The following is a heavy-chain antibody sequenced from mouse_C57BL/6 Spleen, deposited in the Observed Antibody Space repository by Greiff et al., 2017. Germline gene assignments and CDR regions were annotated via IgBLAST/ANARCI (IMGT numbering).Heavy chain of an antibody. D-gene: IGHD3-2*02. Sequence: EVKLMASGPGLVKPSQSLSLTCSVTGYSITSGYYWNWIRQFPGNKLEWMGYISYDGSNNYNPSLKNRISITRDTSKNQFFLKLNSVTTEDTATYYCARDSSGYFDYWGQGTTLTVSS. CDR1: GYSITSGYY. CDR3: ARDSSGYFDY. CDR2: ISYDGSN. V-gene: IGHV3-6*01. J-gene: IGHJ2*01.